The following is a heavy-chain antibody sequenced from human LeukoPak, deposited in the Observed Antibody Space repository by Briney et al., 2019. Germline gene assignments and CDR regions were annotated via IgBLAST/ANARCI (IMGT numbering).Heavy chain of an antibody. V-gene: IGHV1-58*01. CDR3: AADRAAMVTGY. J-gene: IGHJ4*02. D-gene: IGHD5-18*01. CDR2: IVVGSGNT. Sequence: SVKVSCKASGFTFTSSAVQWVRQARGQRLEWIGWIVVGSGNTNYAQKFQERVTITRDMSTSTAYMELSSLRSEDTAVHYCAADRAAMVTGYWGQGTLVTVSS. CDR1: GFTFTSSA.